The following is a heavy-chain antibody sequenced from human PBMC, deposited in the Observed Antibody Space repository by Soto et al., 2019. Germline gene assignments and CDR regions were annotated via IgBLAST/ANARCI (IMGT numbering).Heavy chain of an antibody. CDR2: FDPEDGET. J-gene: IGHJ3*02. D-gene: IGHD3-16*02. CDR1: GYTLTELS. Sequence: ASVKVSCKVSGYTLTELSMHWVRQAPGKGLEWMGGFDPEDGETIYAQKFQGRVTMTEDTSTDTAYMELSSLRSEDTAVYYCAADRMITFGGVIVMNAFDIWGQGTMVTVSS. CDR3: AADRMITFGGVIVMNAFDI. V-gene: IGHV1-24*01.